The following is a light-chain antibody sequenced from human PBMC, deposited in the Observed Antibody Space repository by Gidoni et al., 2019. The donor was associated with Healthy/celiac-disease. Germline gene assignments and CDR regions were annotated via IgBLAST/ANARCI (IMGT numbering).Light chain of an antibody. V-gene: IGKV3-11*01. CDR1: QSVSSY. J-gene: IGKJ4*01. Sequence: ESVLTQSPATLSLSPGERATLSCRASQSVSSYLAWYQQKPGQAPRLLMYDASNRATGIPARFSGSGSGTDFTLTISSLEPEYFAVYYCQQRSNWPPRVTFGGGTKVEIK. CDR3: QQRSNWPPRVT. CDR2: DAS.